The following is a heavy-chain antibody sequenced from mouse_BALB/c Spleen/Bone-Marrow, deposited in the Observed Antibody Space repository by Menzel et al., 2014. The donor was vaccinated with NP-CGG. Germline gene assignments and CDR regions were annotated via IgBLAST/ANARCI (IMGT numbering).Heavy chain of an antibody. J-gene: IGHJ4*01. D-gene: IGHD2-1*01. CDR2: INPSTGYT. CDR1: GYTFTSYW. CDR3: ARKGYGNYHYYAMDY. V-gene: IGHV1-7*01. Sequence: VQLQQSGAELAKPGASVKMSCKASGYTFTSYWMYWIKQRPGQGLEWTGYINPSTGYTEYNQKFKDKASLTADKSSNTAYMQLSSLTSEDSAVYYCARKGYGNYHYYAMDYWGQGTSVTVSS.